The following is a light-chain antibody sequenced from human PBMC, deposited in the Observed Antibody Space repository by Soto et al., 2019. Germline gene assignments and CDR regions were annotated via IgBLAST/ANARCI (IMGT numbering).Light chain of an antibody. CDR2: DVS. V-gene: IGKV3-15*01. J-gene: IGKJ5*01. CDR1: QGVTTN. CDR3: QQYNNWPFS. Sequence: EIVMTWSPASLSVSPGERVTLSCRAGQGVTTNFAWYQQKSGQSPRLLIYDVSTRATGVPARFSGTGSETDFTLTISGLQSEDSAVYFCQQYNNWPFSFGQGTRLEIK.